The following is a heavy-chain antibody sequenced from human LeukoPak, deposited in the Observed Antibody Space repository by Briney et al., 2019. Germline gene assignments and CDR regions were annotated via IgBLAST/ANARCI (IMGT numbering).Heavy chain of an antibody. D-gene: IGHD3-10*01. J-gene: IGHJ4*02. CDR2: ISGSGGST. CDR1: GFTFSSYA. V-gene: IGHV3-23*01. CDR3: AKDPRPLRGADC. Sequence: PGGSLRLSCAASGFTFSSYAISWVRQAPGKGLEWGSGISGSGGSTYYADSVKGRFTISRDNSKNTLYLQRNSLRAQDTAVYYCAKDPRPLRGADCRGQGTLVSVSS.